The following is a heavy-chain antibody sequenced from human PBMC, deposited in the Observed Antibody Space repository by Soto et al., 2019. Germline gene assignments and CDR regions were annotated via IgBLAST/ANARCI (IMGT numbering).Heavy chain of an antibody. J-gene: IGHJ6*02. CDR1: GYNFTSYW. D-gene: IGHD3-9*01. CDR2: IDPSDSYT. V-gene: IGHV5-10-1*01. CDR3: ARQLGYYDILTGYYSYGMDV. Sequence: PGESLKISCKGSGYNFTSYWISWVRQMPGKGLEWMGRIDPSDSYTNYSPSFQGHGTISADKSISTAYLQWSSLKASDTAMYYCARQLGYYDILTGYYSYGMDVWGQGTTVTVSS.